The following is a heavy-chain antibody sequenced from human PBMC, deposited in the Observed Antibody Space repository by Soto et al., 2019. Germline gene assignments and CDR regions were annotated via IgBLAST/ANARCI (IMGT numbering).Heavy chain of an antibody. CDR2: IIPIFGTA. J-gene: IGHJ4*02. Sequence: GASVKVSCKASGGTFSSYAISWVRQAPGQGLEWMGGIIPIFGTANYAQKFQGRVTITADESTSTAYMELSSLRSEDTAVYYCARGTEQLPEVFDYCGQGPLVTVYS. V-gene: IGHV1-69*13. CDR3: ARGTEQLPEVFDY. CDR1: GGTFSSYA. D-gene: IGHD6-6*01.